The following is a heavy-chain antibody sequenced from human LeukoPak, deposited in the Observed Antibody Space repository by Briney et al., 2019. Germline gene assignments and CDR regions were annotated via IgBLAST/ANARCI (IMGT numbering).Heavy chain of an antibody. D-gene: IGHD3-9*01. Sequence: GASVKVSCKASGYTFTGYYMHWVRQAPAPGLEWMGWINPNSGGTNYAQKFQGRVTMTRDTSISTAYMELSRLRSDDTAVYYCARDPSGYFDWLAPHYYMDVWGKGTTVTISS. CDR3: ARDPSGYFDWLAPHYYMDV. J-gene: IGHJ6*03. CDR1: GYTFTGYY. CDR2: INPNSGGT. V-gene: IGHV1-2*02.